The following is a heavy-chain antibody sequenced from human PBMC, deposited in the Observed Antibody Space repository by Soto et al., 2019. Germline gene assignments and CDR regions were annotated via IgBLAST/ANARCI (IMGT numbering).Heavy chain of an antibody. CDR3: VKDESINWYSGHFRH. J-gene: IGHJ1*01. D-gene: IGHD6-13*01. CDR2: INWNSGSI. V-gene: IGHV3-9*01. CDR1: VFTFDDYA. Sequence: GWSLRLSCAASVFTFDDYAMHWVRQVPGKGLEWVSGINWNSGSIGYGDSVKGRFAISRDNAKNSLHLQMNSLSAEDTAFYYCVKDESINWYSGHFRHWGQGTLVTVSS.